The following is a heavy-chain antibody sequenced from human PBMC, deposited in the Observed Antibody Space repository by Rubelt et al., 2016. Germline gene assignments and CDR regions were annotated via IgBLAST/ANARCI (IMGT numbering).Heavy chain of an antibody. CDR3: ARDESQVVHKY. CDR1: GYTFSNYY. J-gene: IGHJ4*02. CDR2: INSGGGST. V-gene: IGHV1-46*01. D-gene: IGHD6-13*01. Sequence: VQLVQSGAEVKKPGASVKVSCKASGYTFSNYYIHWVRQAPGQGLEWMGMINSGGGSTSYAQKFQGRVTMTRDTSTNTVYMELKSLRSDDTAIYYCARDESQVVHKYWGQGTLVTVSS.